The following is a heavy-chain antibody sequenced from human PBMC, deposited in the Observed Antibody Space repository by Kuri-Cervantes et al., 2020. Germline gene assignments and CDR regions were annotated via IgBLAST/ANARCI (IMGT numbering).Heavy chain of an antibody. J-gene: IGHJ4*02. CDR3: ASQPTYYDILTGYSSRDYFDY. D-gene: IGHD3-9*01. CDR1: GGSISSSSYY. CDR2: IYYSGST. V-gene: IGHV4-39*01. Sequence: SETLSLTCTVSGGSISSSSYYWGWIRQPPGKGLEWIGSIYYSGSTYYNPSLKSRVTISVDTSKNQFSLKLSSVTAADTAVYYCASQPTYYDILTGYSSRDYFDYWGQGTLVTVSS.